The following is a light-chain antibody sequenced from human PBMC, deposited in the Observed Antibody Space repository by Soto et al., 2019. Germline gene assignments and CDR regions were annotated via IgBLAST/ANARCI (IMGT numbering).Light chain of an antibody. V-gene: IGKV4-1*01. CDR3: QQYYSTPPTYT. J-gene: IGKJ2*01. CDR2: WAS. CDR1: QSVLYSSNNKNY. Sequence: DIVMTQSPDSLAVSLGERATINCKSSQSVLYSSNNKNYLTWYQQKPGQPPKLLIYWASTRESGVPDRFSGSGSGTDFTLAISSLHAEDVAVYYCQQYYSTPPTYTFGQGTTLEIK.